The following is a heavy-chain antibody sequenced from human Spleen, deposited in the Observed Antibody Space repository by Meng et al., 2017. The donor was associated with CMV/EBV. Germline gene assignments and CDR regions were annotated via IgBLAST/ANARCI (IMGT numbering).Heavy chain of an antibody. CDR1: GYTFTSYG. V-gene: IGHV1-18*01. CDR2: INVYNGNA. D-gene: IGHD6-19*01. J-gene: IGHJ4*02. CDR3: ARGEGSGDQ. Sequence: ASVKVSCKASGYTFTSYGIIWVRQVPGQGLEWMGWINVYNGNAHYTPKLQGRVSVTTDTSTTTAYMELRNLRSDDTAVYYCARGEGSGDQWGQGTLVTVSS.